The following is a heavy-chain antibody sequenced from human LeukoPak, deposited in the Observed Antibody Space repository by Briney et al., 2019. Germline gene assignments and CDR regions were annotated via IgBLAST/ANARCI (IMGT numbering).Heavy chain of an antibody. D-gene: IGHD5-18*01. V-gene: IGHV1-8*01. CDR3: ARVYSYGSLDAFDI. CDR2: MNPNSGNT. CDR1: GYTFTSYD. Sequence: ASVKVSCKASGYTFTSYDINWVRQAHGQGLEWMGWMNPNSGNTGYAQKFQGRVTMTRNTSISTAYMELSSLRSEDTAVYYCARVYSYGSLDAFDIWGQGTMVTVSS. J-gene: IGHJ3*02.